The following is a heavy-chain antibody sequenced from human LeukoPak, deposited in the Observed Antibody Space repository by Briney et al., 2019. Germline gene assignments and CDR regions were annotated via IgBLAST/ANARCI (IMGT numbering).Heavy chain of an antibody. CDR2: IYYSGST. CDR1: GGSISSGGYY. Sequence: PSQTLSLTCTVSGGSISSGGYYWSWIRQHPGKGLEWIGYIYYSGSTYYNPSLKSRLTISVDTSKNQFSLKLSSVSAADTAVYYYARGGGDVYNVFDYWGQGTLVTVSS. D-gene: IGHD5-24*01. CDR3: ARGGGDVYNVFDY. J-gene: IGHJ4*02. V-gene: IGHV4-31*03.